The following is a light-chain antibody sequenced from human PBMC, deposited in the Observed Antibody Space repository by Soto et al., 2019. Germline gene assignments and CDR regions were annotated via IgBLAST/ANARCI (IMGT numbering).Light chain of an antibody. CDR3: QQYNNWWT. CDR2: GAS. CDR1: QCFSSN. V-gene: IGKV3-15*01. J-gene: IGKJ1*01. Sequence: ERVMTPPPATLSAFPGERATLSSRASQCFSSNLAWYQQKPGQAPRLLIYGASTRATGIPARFSGSGSGTEFTLTISSLQSEDFAVYYCQQYNNWWTFGQGTKV.